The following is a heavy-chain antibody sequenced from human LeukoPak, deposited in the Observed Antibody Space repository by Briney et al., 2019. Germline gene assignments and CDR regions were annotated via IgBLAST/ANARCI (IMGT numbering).Heavy chain of an antibody. CDR2: IDPSDAYT. CDR3: AGHYYDTSSGMDV. J-gene: IGHJ6*02. V-gene: IGHV5-10-1*01. CDR1: GTRFTSYW. D-gene: IGHD3-22*01. Sequence: GESLKISCKGPGTRFTSYWISWGRQMPGKGLEWMGRIDPSDAYTNYRPSFQGHVTISADKSISTAYLQWSSLKASDTAMYYCAGHYYDTSSGMDVWGQGTTVTVSS.